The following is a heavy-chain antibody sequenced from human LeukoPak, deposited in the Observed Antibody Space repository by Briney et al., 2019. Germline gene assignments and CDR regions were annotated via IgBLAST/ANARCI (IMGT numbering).Heavy chain of an antibody. Sequence: GGSLRLSRAASGFIFSSYAMSWVRQAPGKGLEWVSSISGSGSSTYYADSVKGRFTTSRDNSKNTLYLQMNSLRAEDTAVYYCAKYGATAGTNYFDYWGQGTLVTVSS. D-gene: IGHD6-13*01. CDR3: AKYGATAGTNYFDY. CDR2: ISGSGSST. V-gene: IGHV3-23*01. J-gene: IGHJ4*02. CDR1: GFIFSSYA.